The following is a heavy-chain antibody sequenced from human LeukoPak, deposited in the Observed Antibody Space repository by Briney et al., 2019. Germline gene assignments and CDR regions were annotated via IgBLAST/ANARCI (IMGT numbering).Heavy chain of an antibody. CDR1: GYTFTSYY. D-gene: IGHD3-9*01. Sequence: ASVKVSCKASGYTFTSYYIHWLRQAPGQGLEWMGIINPSGGSTNYAQKFQGRVTMTRDTSTSRVYMDLSSLRSEDTAVYYCARGGFNYNILTGAFDIWGQGTMVTVSS. CDR3: ARGGFNYNILTGAFDI. J-gene: IGHJ3*02. CDR2: INPSGGST. V-gene: IGHV1-46*01.